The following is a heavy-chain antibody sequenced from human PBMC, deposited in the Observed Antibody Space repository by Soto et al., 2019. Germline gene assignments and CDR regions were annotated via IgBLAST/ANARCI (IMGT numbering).Heavy chain of an antibody. CDR1: GDSVSSNTAS. CDR3: AKGDNIGTKTGYAFDP. Sequence: SQTLSLTCAISGDSVSSNTASWNWIRQSPSRGLEWLGRTYFRSKWYNDYAVSVKSRIIINPDTSNNQFSLQLNSVTPEDKAVYFCAKGDNIGTKTGYAFDPWGQGIMVTVSS. V-gene: IGHV6-1*01. J-gene: IGHJ5*02. D-gene: IGHD5-12*01. CDR2: TYFRSKWYN.